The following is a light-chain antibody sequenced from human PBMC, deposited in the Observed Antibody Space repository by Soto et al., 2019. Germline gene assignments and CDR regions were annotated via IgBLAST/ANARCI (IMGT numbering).Light chain of an antibody. CDR2: GPS. CDR3: QPYGSSPLT. V-gene: IGKV3-20*01. J-gene: IGKJ4*01. Sequence: EMGLPQSPGTLPLSPGERATLSCRASPSVSSSYLAWYQQKPGQAPRLLSYGPSSRATGIPDRFSVSGSGTDFTLTISRLEPEDFAVYYCQPYGSSPLTFGGGTEVEIK. CDR1: PSVSSSY.